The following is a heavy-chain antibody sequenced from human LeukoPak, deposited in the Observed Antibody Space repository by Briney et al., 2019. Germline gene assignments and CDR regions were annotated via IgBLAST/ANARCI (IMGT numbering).Heavy chain of an antibody. Sequence: GRSLRLSCAASGFTFSTYGMHWVRQAPGKGLEWVAVIWYGGSNTYYADSVKGRFTISRDNSKNTLYLQMNSLRAEDTAVYYCARVVPNWGHEGNWYFDLWGRGTLVTVSS. CDR3: ARVVPNWGHEGNWYFDL. D-gene: IGHD7-27*01. CDR1: GFTFSTYG. V-gene: IGHV3-33*08. J-gene: IGHJ2*01. CDR2: IWYGGSNT.